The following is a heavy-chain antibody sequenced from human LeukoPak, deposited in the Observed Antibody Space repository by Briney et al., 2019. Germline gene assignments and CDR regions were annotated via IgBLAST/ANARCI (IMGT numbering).Heavy chain of an antibody. CDR3: ARVIAVAGGGAFDH. CDR1: GFTFSSYSM. CDR2: IDWDDDR. Sequence: LRLSCAASGFTFSSYSMNWLRQLPGKALKWLARIDWDDDRYYTTSLKTRLTISKDTSKNQVVLTMTNMDPVDTATYYCARVIAVAGGGAFDHWGQGALVTVSS. D-gene: IGHD6-19*01. J-gene: IGHJ5*02. V-gene: IGHV2-70*11.